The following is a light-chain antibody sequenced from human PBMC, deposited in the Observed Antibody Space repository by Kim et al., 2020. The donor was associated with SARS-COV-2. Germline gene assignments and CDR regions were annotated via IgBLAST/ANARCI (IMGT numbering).Light chain of an antibody. Sequence: VSPGQTATITCSGDKLGNKYVCWYQQKPGQSPVLVIYEENKRPSGIPERFSGSKSGNTATLTISGTQAMDEADYYCQAWESRTLVFGGGTQLTVL. CDR2: EEN. CDR3: QAWESRTLV. J-gene: IGLJ3*02. CDR1: KLGNKY. V-gene: IGLV3-1*01.